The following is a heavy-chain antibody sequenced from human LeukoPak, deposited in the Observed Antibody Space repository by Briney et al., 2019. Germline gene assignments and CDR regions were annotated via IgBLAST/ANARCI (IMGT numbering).Heavy chain of an antibody. CDR2: IYYSGST. Sequence: PENLSRTCTGSGGSISSYYWSWIRQPPGKGLEWIEYIYYSGSTNYNPSLKSRVTISVDTSKNQFSLKLSSVTAADTAVYYCAGHVDTAMIDYWGQGTLVTVSS. J-gene: IGHJ4*02. CDR1: GGSISSYY. D-gene: IGHD5-18*01. CDR3: AGHVDTAMIDY. V-gene: IGHV4-59*08.